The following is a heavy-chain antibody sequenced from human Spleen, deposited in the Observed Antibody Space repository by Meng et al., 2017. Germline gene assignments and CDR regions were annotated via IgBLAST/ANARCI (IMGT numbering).Heavy chain of an antibody. CDR1: GVSVSTYY. CDR3: ATGSRGLLDAFDI. J-gene: IGHJ3*02. Sequence: GSLRLSCTVSGVSVSTYYWSWIRQPPGKGLEWIGCFSYTGSTNYNPSLKSRVTMSVDTSKKQFSLKLSSITAADTAVYYCATGSRGLLDAFDIWGQGTMVTVSS. D-gene: IGHD6-13*01. CDR2: FSYTGST. V-gene: IGHV4-59*02.